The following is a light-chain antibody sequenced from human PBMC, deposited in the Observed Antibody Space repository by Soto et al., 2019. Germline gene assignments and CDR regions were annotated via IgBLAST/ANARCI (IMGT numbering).Light chain of an antibody. V-gene: IGKV3-15*01. CDR1: QIIGTN. CDR2: GAF. CDR3: QQYDKWPYT. J-gene: IGKJ2*01. Sequence: ENVLTQSPATLSVSPGERATLSCRTSQIIGTNLASYQQKPGQAPRLLIYGAFIRAPGFPVRFRGTGSGSEFTLTISSLQTEDGALYYCQQYDKWPYTFGQGTNLEIK.